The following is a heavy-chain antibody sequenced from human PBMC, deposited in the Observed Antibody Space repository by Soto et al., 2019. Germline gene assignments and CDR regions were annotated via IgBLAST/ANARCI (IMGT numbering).Heavy chain of an antibody. Sequence: GASVKVSCKASGFTFTSSAVQWVRQARGQRLEWIGWIVVGSGNTNYAQKFQERVTITRYMSTSTAYMELSSLRSEDTAVYYCAAGTRQYGSGSYYPPNYYGMDVWGQGTTVTVSS. CDR3: AAGTRQYGSGSYYPPNYYGMDV. J-gene: IGHJ6*02. CDR2: IVVGSGNT. CDR1: GFTFTSSA. V-gene: IGHV1-58*01. D-gene: IGHD3-10*01.